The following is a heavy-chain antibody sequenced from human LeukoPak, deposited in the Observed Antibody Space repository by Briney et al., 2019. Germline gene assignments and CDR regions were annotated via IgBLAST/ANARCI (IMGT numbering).Heavy chain of an antibody. CDR3: ARLIIAAIPFDY. CDR1: DGSISSSNYY. CDR2: IYYSGST. J-gene: IGHJ4*02. V-gene: IGHV4-39*01. Sequence: SETLSLTCTVSDGSISSSNYYWGWIRQPPGKGLEWIGSIYYSGSTYYNPSLKSRVTISVDTSKNQFSLKLSSVTAADTAVYYCARLIIAAIPFDYWGQGTLVTVSS. D-gene: IGHD6-13*01.